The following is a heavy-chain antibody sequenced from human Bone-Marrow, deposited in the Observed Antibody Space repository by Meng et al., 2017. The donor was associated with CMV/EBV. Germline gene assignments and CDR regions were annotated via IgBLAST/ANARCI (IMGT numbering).Heavy chain of an antibody. CDR1: GYPLTAYY. Sequence: ASVKVSCKASGYPLTAYYIHWVRQAPGQGLEWMGRINPNGGGTDYAQNFQGRVTLTRDTSTSTVYMELSRLRSDDTAVYYCARMLIAPEGDHDAFDIWGQGTMVTVSS. CDR2: INPNGGGT. CDR3: ARMLIAPEGDHDAFDI. J-gene: IGHJ3*02. D-gene: IGHD3-16*01. V-gene: IGHV1-2*06.